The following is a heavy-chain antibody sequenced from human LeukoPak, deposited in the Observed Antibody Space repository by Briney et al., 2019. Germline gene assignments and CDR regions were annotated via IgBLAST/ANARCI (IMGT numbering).Heavy chain of an antibody. CDR3: VLLSLTPG. Sequence: HTGGSLRLSCSVSGFTFSTYWMHWVRQAPGKGLVWVSRISSDGSNTNYADSVKGRFTISRDNAKNTLYLQMNSLRPEDTAIYYCVLLSLTPGWGQGTLVTVSS. CDR2: ISSDGSNT. CDR1: GFTFSTYW. D-gene: IGHD4-23*01. J-gene: IGHJ4*02. V-gene: IGHV3-74*01.